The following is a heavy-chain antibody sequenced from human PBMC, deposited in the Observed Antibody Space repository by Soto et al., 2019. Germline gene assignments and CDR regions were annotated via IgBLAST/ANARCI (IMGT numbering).Heavy chain of an antibody. CDR1: GDTFNFYT. D-gene: IGHD3-10*01. CDR3: ATSFGSGSRAFDY. J-gene: IGHJ4*02. Sequence: QVQLVQSGAEVKKPGSSVKVSCTASGDTFNFYTINWVRQAPGLGLEWMGRFNPILSFSNSALKFQGRVTLTADKSTSTAYMVLSSLRSEDTAIYYCATSFGSGSRAFDYWGKGALVTVSS. V-gene: IGHV1-69*02. CDR2: FNPILSFS.